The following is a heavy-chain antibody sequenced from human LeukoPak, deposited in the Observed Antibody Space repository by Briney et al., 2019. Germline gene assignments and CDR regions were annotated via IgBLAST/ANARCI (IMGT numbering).Heavy chain of an antibody. V-gene: IGHV3-30*04. J-gene: IGHJ4*02. Sequence: SGGSLRLSCAASGFTFSSYAMHWVRQAPGKGLEWVAVISYDGSNKYYADSVKGRFTISRDNSKNTLYLQMNSLRAEDTAVYYCAKAGAVVVVAAKYFDYWGQGTLATVSS. CDR1: GFTFSSYA. D-gene: IGHD2-15*01. CDR3: AKAGAVVVVAAKYFDY. CDR2: ISYDGSNK.